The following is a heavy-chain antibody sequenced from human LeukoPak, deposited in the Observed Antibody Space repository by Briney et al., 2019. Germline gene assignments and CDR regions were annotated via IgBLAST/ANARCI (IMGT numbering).Heavy chain of an antibody. V-gene: IGHV4-31*03. CDR3: ARDNEGVDAFDI. Sequence: SETLSLTCTVSGGSISSGGYYWSWIRQHPGKGLEWLGYIYYSGSTYYNPSLKSRVTISVDTSKNQFSLTLSSVTAADTAVYYCARDNEGVDAFDIWGQGTMVTVSS. J-gene: IGHJ3*02. CDR1: GGSISSGGYY. D-gene: IGHD2-8*01. CDR2: IYYSGST.